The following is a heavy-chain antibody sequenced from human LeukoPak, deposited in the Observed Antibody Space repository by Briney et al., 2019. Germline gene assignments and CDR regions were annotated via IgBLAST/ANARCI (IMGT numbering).Heavy chain of an antibody. CDR1: GIHFRRYG. CDR2: INWRGGRK. V-gene: IGHV3-23*01. D-gene: IGHD4-4*01. CDR3: ARDRAVKARIGGMDV. J-gene: IGHJ6*02. Sequence: GALGLSFAAAGIHFRRYGMRWGRPGSGKGVGGGSAINWRGGRKYYADSVKGRFTISRDNSKNTLYLQMNSLRVEDTGIYYCARDRAVKARIGGMDVWGQGTTVIVSS.